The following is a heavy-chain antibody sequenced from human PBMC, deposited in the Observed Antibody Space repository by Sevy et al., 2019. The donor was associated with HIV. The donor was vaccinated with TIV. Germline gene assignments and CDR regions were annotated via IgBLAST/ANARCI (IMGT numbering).Heavy chain of an antibody. CDR2: MSPHSGNT. Sequence: ASVKVSCKASGYTFTSYDINWVRQATGQGLEWMGWMSPHSGNTGYAQKFQGRVTMTRNTSISTAYMELSSLRSEDTAVYYCARAPSFGDYDYVWGSYRTSFNWFDPWGQGTLVTVSS. V-gene: IGHV1-8*01. J-gene: IGHJ5*02. CDR3: ARAPSFGDYDYVWGSYRTSFNWFDP. CDR1: GYTFTSYD. D-gene: IGHD3-16*02.